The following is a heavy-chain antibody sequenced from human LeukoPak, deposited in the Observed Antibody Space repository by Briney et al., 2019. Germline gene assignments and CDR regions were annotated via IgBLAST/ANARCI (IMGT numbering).Heavy chain of an antibody. CDR3: ANHEAVSATSYYGMDV. Sequence: SETLSLTCTVSGGSISSSSYYWGWIRQPPGKGLEWSGSIYYSGRANYNPSLKSRITISVDTSKNQFSLKLSSVTAADTAVYYCANHEAVSATSYYGMDVWGHGTTVTVSS. D-gene: IGHD2-21*02. CDR1: GGSISSSSYY. V-gene: IGHV4-39*01. J-gene: IGHJ6*02. CDR2: IYYSGRA.